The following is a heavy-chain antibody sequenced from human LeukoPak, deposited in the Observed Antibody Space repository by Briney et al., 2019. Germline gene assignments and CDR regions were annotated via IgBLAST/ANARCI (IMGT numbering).Heavy chain of an antibody. CDR2: IGTAGDT. V-gene: IGHV3-13*01. CDR3: ARDGRRRAFDI. D-gene: IGHD3/OR15-3a*01. CDR1: GFTFSNYD. J-gene: IGHJ3*02. Sequence: GGSLRLSCAASGFTFSNYDMHWVRQATGKGLEWVSGIGTAGDTYYLDSVKGRFTISRENAKNSFYLRMNSLRAGDTAVYYCARDGRRRAFDIWGQGTMVTVSS.